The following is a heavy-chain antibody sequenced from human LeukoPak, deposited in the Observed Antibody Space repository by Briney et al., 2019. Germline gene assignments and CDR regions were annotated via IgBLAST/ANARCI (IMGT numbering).Heavy chain of an antibody. V-gene: IGHV4-59*01. Sequence: SETLSLTCTVSGGSISSYYWSWVRQPPGKGLEWIGYIYYSGSTNYNPSLKSRVTISVDTSKNQFSLKLSSVTAADTAVYYCARDSSGWYHWFDPWGQGTLVTVSS. CDR3: ARDSSGWYHWFDP. D-gene: IGHD6-19*01. CDR2: IYYSGST. CDR1: GGSISSYY. J-gene: IGHJ5*02.